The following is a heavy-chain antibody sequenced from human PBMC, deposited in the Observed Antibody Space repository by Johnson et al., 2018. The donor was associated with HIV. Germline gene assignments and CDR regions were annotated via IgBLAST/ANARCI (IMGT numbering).Heavy chain of an antibody. Sequence: QVQLVESGGGLVQPGGSLRLSCAASGFSFSSFAMHWVRQAPGKGLQWVAVMSFDETNSYDSDSVDVKGRFTISRDNSKNTLYLQMSSLRAEDTAVYYCAKSQDRSAYDYDFDIWGQGTMVTVSS. D-gene: IGHD3-22*01. V-gene: IGHV3-30-3*01. J-gene: IGHJ3*02. CDR2: MSFDETNS. CDR1: GFSFSSFA. CDR3: AKSQDRSAYDYDFDI.